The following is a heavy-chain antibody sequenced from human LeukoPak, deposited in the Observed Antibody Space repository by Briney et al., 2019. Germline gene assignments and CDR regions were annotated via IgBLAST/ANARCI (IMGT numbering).Heavy chain of an antibody. CDR1: GFTFSSYG. Sequence: PGGSLRLSCAASGFTFSSYGMHWVRQAPGKGLEWVAFIRYDGSNKYYADSVKGRFTISRDNSKNTLYLQMNSLRAEDTAVYYCATGYCSSTSCFDYWGQGTLVTVSS. J-gene: IGHJ4*02. D-gene: IGHD2-2*01. CDR3: ATGYCSSTSCFDY. V-gene: IGHV3-30*02. CDR2: IRYDGSNK.